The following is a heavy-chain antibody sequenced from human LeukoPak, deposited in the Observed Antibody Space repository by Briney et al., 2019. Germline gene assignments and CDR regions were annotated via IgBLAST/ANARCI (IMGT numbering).Heavy chain of an antibody. J-gene: IGHJ3*02. CDR3: AREGWQWLVHAFDI. V-gene: IGHV4-34*01. Sequence: SETLSLTCAVYGGSFSGYYWSWIRQPPGKGLEWIGEINHSGNTNSNPSLKSRVTMSVDTSKNQFSLKLSSLTAADTAVYYCAREGWQWLVHAFDIWGQGTMVTVSS. CDR2: INHSGNT. CDR1: GGSFSGYY. D-gene: IGHD6-19*01.